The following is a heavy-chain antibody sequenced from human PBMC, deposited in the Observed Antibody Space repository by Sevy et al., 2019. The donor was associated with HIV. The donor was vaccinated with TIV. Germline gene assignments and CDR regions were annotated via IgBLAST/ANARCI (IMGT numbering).Heavy chain of an antibody. V-gene: IGHV1-69*13. CDR3: ARGPRYCSGGSCSRPLFDY. Sequence: ASVKVSCKASGGTFSSYAISWVRQAPGQGLEWMGGIIPIFGTANYAQKFQGRVTITADEATSSAYMELSSLRSEDTAVYYCARGPRYCSGGSCSRPLFDYWGQGTLVTVSS. D-gene: IGHD2-15*01. CDR1: GGTFSSYA. CDR2: IIPIFGTA. J-gene: IGHJ4*02.